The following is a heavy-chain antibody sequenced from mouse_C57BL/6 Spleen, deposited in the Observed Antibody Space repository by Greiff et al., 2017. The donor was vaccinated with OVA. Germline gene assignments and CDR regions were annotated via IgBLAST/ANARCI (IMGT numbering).Heavy chain of an antibody. CDR1: GYTLTSYW. J-gene: IGHJ1*03. CDR3: AAMVTTYFDV. CDR2: IYPGDGDT. Sequence: VQLKEPGAELVKPGASVKLSCKASGYTLTSYWMHWVKQRPGKGLEWIGQIYPGDGDTNYNGKFKGKATLTADKSSSTAYMQLSSLTSEDSAVYFCAAMVTTYFDVWGTGTTVTVSS. D-gene: IGHD2-1*01. V-gene: IGHV1-80*01.